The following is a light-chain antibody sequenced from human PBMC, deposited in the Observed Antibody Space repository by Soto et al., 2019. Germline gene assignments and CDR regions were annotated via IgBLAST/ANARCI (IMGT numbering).Light chain of an antibody. CDR2: DVS. CDR1: SSDVGGYNY. V-gene: IGLV2-14*01. CDR3: SSYTSSSTPYV. Sequence: QSVLTQPASVSGSPGQSITISCTGTSSDVGGYNYVSWSQQHPGKSPKLMIFDVSIRLSGVSIRFSGSKSSNTASLTIFGLQAEDEADYYCSSYTSSSTPYVFGTGTKVTVL. J-gene: IGLJ1*01.